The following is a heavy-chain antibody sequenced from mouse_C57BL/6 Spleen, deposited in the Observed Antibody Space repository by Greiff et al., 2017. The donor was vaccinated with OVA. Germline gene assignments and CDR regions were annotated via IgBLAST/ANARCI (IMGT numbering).Heavy chain of an antibody. CDR2: IDPSDSYT. CDR3: ARYDGTYAMDY. V-gene: IGHV1-69*01. Sequence: QVQLKQPGAELVMPGASVKLSCKASGYTFTSYWMHWVKQRPGQGLEWIGEIDPSDSYTNYNQKFKGKSTLTVDKSSSTAYMQLSSLTSEDSAVYYCARYDGTYAMDYWGQGTSVTVSS. D-gene: IGHD1-1*01. CDR1: GYTFTSYW. J-gene: IGHJ4*01.